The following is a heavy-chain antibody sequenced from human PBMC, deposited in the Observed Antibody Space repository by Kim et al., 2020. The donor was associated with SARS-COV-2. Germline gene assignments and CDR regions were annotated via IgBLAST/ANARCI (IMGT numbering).Heavy chain of an antibody. V-gene: IGHV4-39*07. Sequence: SETLSLTCTVSGGSISSSSYYWGWIRQPPGKGLEWIGSIYYSGSTYYNPSLKSRVTISVDTSKNQFSLKLSSVTAADTAVYYCARGIVGATTRRGPFDYWGQGTLVTVSS. J-gene: IGHJ4*02. CDR1: GGSISSSSYY. CDR3: ARGIVGATTRRGPFDY. CDR2: IYYSGST. D-gene: IGHD1-26*01.